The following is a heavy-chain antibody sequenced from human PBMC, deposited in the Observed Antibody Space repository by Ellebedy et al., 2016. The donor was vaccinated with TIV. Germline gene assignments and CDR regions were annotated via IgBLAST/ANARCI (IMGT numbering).Heavy chain of an antibody. V-gene: IGHV1-46*01. CDR1: GYTFTSYY. CDR2: INPSGGST. Sequence: ASVKVSCXASGYTFTSYYMHWVRQAPGQGLEWMGIINPSGGSTSYAQKFQGRVTMTRDTSISTAYMELSRLRSDDTAVYYCARADPGWYITPDYWGQGTLVTVSS. D-gene: IGHD6-19*01. CDR3: ARADPGWYITPDY. J-gene: IGHJ4*02.